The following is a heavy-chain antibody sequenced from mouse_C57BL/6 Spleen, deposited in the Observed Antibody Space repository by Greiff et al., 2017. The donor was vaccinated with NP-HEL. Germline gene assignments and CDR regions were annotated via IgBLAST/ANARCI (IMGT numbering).Heavy chain of an antibody. CDR2: IYPGSGST. J-gene: IGHJ2*01. CDR1: GYTFTSYW. V-gene: IGHV1-55*01. Sequence: QVQLQQSGAELVKPGASVKMSCKASGYTFTSYWITWVKQRPGQGLEWIGDIYPGSGSTNYNEKFKSKATLTVDTSSSTAYMQLSSLTSEDAAVYYCARWGYYELDFDYWGQGTTLTVSS. D-gene: IGHD2-3*01. CDR3: ARWGYYELDFDY.